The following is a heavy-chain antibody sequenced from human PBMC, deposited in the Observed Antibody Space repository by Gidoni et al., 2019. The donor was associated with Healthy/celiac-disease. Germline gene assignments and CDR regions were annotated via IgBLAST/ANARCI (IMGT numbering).Heavy chain of an antibody. Sequence: QVQLQQRGAGLLKPSETLSLTCAVDGGSVSGYDWSWIRQPPGTGLEWIGEINHSGSTNYNPSLKSRVTISVDTSKNQFSLKLSSVTAADTAVYYCARCLRRYNWNHFDYWGQGTLVTVSS. CDR1: GGSVSGYD. J-gene: IGHJ4*02. V-gene: IGHV4-34*01. CDR2: INHSGST. CDR3: ARCLRRYNWNHFDY. D-gene: IGHD1-20*01.